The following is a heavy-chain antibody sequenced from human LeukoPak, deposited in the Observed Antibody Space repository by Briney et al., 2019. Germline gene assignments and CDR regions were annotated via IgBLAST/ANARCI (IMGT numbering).Heavy chain of an antibody. J-gene: IGHJ6*03. CDR1: GYTFTGYY. CDR3: ARDFLDSSSWERGNYYYYYYMDV. Sequence: ASVTVSCKASGYTFTGYYMHWVRQAPGQGLEWMGWINPNSGGTNYTQKFQGRVNMTRDTSISTAYMELSRLRSDDTAVYYCARDFLDSSSWERGNYYYYYYMDVWGKGTTVTVSS. D-gene: IGHD6-13*01. V-gene: IGHV1-2*02. CDR2: INPNSGGT.